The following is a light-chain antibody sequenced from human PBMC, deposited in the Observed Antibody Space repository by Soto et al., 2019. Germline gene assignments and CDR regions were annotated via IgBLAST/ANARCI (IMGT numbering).Light chain of an antibody. V-gene: IGKV3-15*01. Sequence: EIVMTQSPATLSVAPGERATLSCRASQNIGTNLAWYQQKPGQPPRLLFFGAPTRATGVPARFSGSGSGTEFTLTINSLQSEDFAVYYCQQFDNWPPAWPFGQGTKVEVK. CDR3: QQFDNWPPAWP. CDR1: QNIGTN. J-gene: IGKJ1*01. CDR2: GAP.